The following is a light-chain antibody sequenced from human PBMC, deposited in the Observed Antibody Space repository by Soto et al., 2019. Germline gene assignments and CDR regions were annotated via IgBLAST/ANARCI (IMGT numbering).Light chain of an antibody. V-gene: IGKV3-15*01. Sequence: EIVMTHSPATLSVSPGERATLSCRASQSVSNNLAWYQQKPGQAPRLLIYGASTRATAIPARFSGSGSGTEFTLTISSLQSEDFAVYFCQQYYSTPLSFGGGTRVEIK. J-gene: IGKJ4*01. CDR1: QSVSNN. CDR2: GAS. CDR3: QQYYSTPLS.